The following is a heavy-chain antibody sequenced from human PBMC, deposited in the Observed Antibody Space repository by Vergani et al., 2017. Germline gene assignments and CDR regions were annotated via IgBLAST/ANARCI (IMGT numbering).Heavy chain of an antibody. CDR2: IYSGGST. Sequence: EVQLVESGGGLVQPGGSLRLSCAASGFTFSSYSMSWVRQAPGKGLEWVSVIYSGGSTYYADSVKGRFTISRDTSKNTLYLQMNSLRAEDTAVYYCARDPRPAEYCSGGSCYNGAEGYWGQGTLVTVSS. CDR1: GFTFSSYS. CDR3: ARDPRPAEYCSGGSCYNGAEGY. J-gene: IGHJ4*02. D-gene: IGHD2-15*01. V-gene: IGHV3-66*01.